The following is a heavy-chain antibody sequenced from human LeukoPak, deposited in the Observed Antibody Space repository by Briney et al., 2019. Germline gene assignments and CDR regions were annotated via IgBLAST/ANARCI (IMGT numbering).Heavy chain of an antibody. V-gene: IGHV3-48*04. CDR3: TRGNLEAGGAFDI. Sequence: GGSLRLSCAASGFTFSSYSMNWVRQAPGKGLEWVSYISNSSSTIYYADSVKGRFTISRDNAKNTLYLQMNSLRAEDTAVYYCTRGNLEAGGAFDIWGQGTMVAVSS. J-gene: IGHJ3*02. CDR2: ISNSSSTI. CDR1: GFTFSSYS. D-gene: IGHD6-13*01.